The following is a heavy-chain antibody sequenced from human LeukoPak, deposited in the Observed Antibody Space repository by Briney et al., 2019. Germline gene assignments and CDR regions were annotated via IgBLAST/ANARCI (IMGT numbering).Heavy chain of an antibody. CDR1: DGSISSYY. J-gene: IGHJ4*02. D-gene: IGHD4-23*01. V-gene: IGHV4-59*01. CDR2: IYYSGNT. Sequence: SETLSLTCTVSDGSISSYYWSWIRQPPGKGLEWIGYIYYSGNTNYNPSLKRRVTISIDTSKNQFSLKLTSVTVADTAVYYCARVATTVVTQYYFDYWAQGTLVTVSS. CDR3: ARVATTVVTQYYFDY.